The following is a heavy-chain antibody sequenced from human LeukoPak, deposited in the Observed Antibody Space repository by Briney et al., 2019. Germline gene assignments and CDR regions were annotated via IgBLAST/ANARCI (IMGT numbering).Heavy chain of an antibody. D-gene: IGHD2-2*01. V-gene: IGHV1-8*01. CDR3: ASSGGVPAADYYYYYGMDV. Sequence: ASVKVSCKASGYTFTSYDINWVRQATGRGLEWMGWMNPNSGNTGYAQKFQGRVTMTRNTSISTAYMELSSLRSEDTAVYYCASSGGVPAADYYYYYGMDVWGQGTTVTVSS. CDR1: GYTFTSYD. CDR2: MNPNSGNT. J-gene: IGHJ6*02.